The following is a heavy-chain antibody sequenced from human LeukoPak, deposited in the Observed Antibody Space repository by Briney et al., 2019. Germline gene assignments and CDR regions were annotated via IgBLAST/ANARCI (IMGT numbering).Heavy chain of an antibody. CDR3: ARSHSSTSWFFDS. J-gene: IGHJ4*02. CDR2: IYYSGST. Sequence: SETLSLTCTVSGGSISSYYWSWIRQPPGKGLEWIGYIYYSGSTNYNPSLKSRVTISVDTSKNQFSPKLSSVTAADTALYYCARSHSSTSWFFDSWGQGTLVTVSS. V-gene: IGHV4-59*01. D-gene: IGHD6-6*01. CDR1: GGSISSYY.